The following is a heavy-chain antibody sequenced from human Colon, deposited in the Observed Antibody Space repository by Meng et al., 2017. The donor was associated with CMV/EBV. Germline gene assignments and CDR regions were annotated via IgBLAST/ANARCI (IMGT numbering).Heavy chain of an antibody. CDR2: IYSDGIST. J-gene: IGHJ6*02. D-gene: IGHD3-10*01. Sequence: GESLKISCAASGFTFSSYAMNWVRQAPGKGLEWVSLIYSDGISTNYADSVKGRFTISRDNSKNTVFLQMNSLRVEDTAVYYCARGNTGGDFYFFGLDLWGQGTTVTVSS. V-gene: IGHV3-23*03. CDR1: GFTFSSYA. CDR3: ARGNTGGDFYFFGLDL.